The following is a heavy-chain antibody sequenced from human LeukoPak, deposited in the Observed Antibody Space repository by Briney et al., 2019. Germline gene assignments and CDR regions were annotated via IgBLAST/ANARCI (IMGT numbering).Heavy chain of an antibody. CDR3: VRPYGQYYAFDI. CDR1: GGSFSGYY. Sequence: PSETLSLTCAVYGGSFSGYYWSWIRQPPGKGLEWIGEINHSGSTNYNPSLKSRVTISVDRSKNQFSLKLSSVTAADTAVYYCVRPYGQYYAFDIWGQGTMVTVSS. V-gene: IGHV4-34*01. J-gene: IGHJ3*02. CDR2: INHSGST. D-gene: IGHD4-17*01.